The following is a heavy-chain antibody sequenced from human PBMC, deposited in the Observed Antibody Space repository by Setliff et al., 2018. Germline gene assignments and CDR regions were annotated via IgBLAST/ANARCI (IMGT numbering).Heavy chain of an antibody. CDR1: GFSFSSCG. V-gene: IGHV3-33*03. J-gene: IGHJ4*02. Sequence: GGSLRLSCAASGFSFSSCGMHWVRQAPGKGLEWVANIWYQGSTKYYADSVEGRFTISRDNSKNTVYLQMNSLRVEDTAVYFCAKDRHREGGIPKYFDYWGQGTLVTVSS. D-gene: IGHD2-21*01. CDR3: AKDRHREGGIPKYFDY. CDR2: IWYQGSTK.